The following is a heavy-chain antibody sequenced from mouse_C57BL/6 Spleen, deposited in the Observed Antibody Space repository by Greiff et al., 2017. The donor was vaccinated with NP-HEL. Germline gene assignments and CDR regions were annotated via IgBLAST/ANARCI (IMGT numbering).Heavy chain of an antibody. Sequence: VQLQQSGAELVRPGASVTLSCKASGYTFTDYEMHWVKQTPVHGLEWIGAIDPETGGTAYNQKFKGKAILTADKSSSTAYMELRSLTSEDSAVYYVTREGGLRRVDWYFDVWGTGTTVTVSS. CDR2: IDPETGGT. J-gene: IGHJ1*03. V-gene: IGHV1-15*01. CDR1: GYTFTDYE. D-gene: IGHD2-4*01. CDR3: TREGGLRRVDWYFDV.